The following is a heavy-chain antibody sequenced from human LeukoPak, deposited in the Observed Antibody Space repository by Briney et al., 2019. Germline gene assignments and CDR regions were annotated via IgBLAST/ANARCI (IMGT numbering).Heavy chain of an antibody. J-gene: IGHJ4*02. CDR1: GFTFSDYY. CDR3: ARGRARLHIAAGTTYYFDY. D-gene: IGHD6-13*01. Sequence: GGSLRLSCAASGFTFSDYYMSWIRQAPGKGLEWVSYISSSGSTIYYADSVKGRFTISRDNAKNSLYLQMNSLRAEDTAVYYCARGRARLHIAAGTTYYFDYWGQGTLVTVSS. CDR2: ISSSGSTI. V-gene: IGHV3-11*01.